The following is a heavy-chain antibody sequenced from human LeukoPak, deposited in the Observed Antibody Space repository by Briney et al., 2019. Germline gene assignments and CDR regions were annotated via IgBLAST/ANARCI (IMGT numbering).Heavy chain of an antibody. D-gene: IGHD1-26*01. Sequence: SETLSLTCTVSGGSISSYYWSWIRQPAGKGLEWIGSIYTSGSTNYNPSLKSRVTMSVDTSKNQFSLKLSCVTAADTAVYYCASTPVYSGSYYDSFDYWGQGTLVTVSS. CDR1: GGSISSYY. V-gene: IGHV4-4*07. CDR3: ASTPVYSGSYYDSFDY. J-gene: IGHJ4*02. CDR2: IYTSGST.